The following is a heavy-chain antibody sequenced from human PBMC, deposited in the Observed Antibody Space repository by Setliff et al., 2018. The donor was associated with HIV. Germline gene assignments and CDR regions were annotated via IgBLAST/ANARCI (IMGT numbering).Heavy chain of an antibody. Sequence: ASVKVSCKASTYTFSSYVINWVRQAPGQGLEWMGRISVYNGNTIYAQKLQGRVTMTADTSTDTAYMALSSLTSEDTAVYYCATDPGRRITFGGVIVNPDYWGQGTLVTVSS. V-gene: IGHV1-18*01. CDR2: ISVYNGNT. CDR1: TYTFSSYV. CDR3: ATDPGRRITFGGVIVNPDY. J-gene: IGHJ4*02. D-gene: IGHD3-16*02.